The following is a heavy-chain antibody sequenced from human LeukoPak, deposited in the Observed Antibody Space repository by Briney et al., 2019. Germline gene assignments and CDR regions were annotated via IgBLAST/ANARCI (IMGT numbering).Heavy chain of an antibody. CDR1: GFTFSSYA. D-gene: IGHD1-7*01. V-gene: IGHV3-23*01. CDR3: AKDRRVSGTTWLGYFDC. CDR2: IVGSGGST. Sequence: EGSLRLSCAASGFTFSSYAMNWVRQAPGKGLEWVSAIVGSGGSTYYADSVKGRFTISRDNSKNTLYLQMNSLRAEDTAVYYCAKDRRVSGTTWLGYFDCWGQGTLVTVSS. J-gene: IGHJ4*02.